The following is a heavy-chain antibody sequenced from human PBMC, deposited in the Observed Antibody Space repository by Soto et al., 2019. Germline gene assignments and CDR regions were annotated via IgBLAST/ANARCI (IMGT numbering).Heavy chain of an antibody. J-gene: IGHJ3*02. V-gene: IGHV1-69*02. CDR1: GGTFSSYT. CDR3: ASALADFWSGYYADNDAFDI. CDR2: IIPIPGIA. D-gene: IGHD3-3*01. Sequence: QVQLVQSGAEVKKPGSSVKVSCKASGGTFSSYTISWVRQAPGQGLEWMGRIIPIPGIANYAQKFQGRVTITADKSTSTAYMELSSLRSEDTAVYYCASALADFWSGYYADNDAFDIWGQGTMVTVSS.